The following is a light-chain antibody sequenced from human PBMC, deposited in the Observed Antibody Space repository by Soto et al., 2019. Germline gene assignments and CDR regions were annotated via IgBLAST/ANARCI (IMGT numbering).Light chain of an antibody. CDR2: GAF. Sequence: DIQMTQYPSSVAAAVGDRVTITCRASQGISTWLAWYQHKPGTAPKLLIFGAFSLQRGVPSRFAGSGSGTEFTLTISSLQLDDFATYHCQQYQSYATSTFGQGTKVDIK. CDR1: QGISTW. V-gene: IGKV1-12*01. J-gene: IGKJ1*01. CDR3: QQYQSYATST.